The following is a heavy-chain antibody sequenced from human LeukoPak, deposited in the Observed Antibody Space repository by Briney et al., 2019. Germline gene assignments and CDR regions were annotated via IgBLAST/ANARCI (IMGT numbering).Heavy chain of an antibody. V-gene: IGHV3-21*01. CDR1: GFTFSSYI. CDR2: ISSSSSYI. D-gene: IGHD7-27*01. Sequence: GGSLRLSCAASGFTFSSYIMNLVRQAPGKGLEWVSSISSSSSYIYYADSVKGRSTISRDNAKNSLYLQMNSLRAEDTAVYYCARARLGLPLDYWGQGTLVTVSS. CDR3: ARARLGLPLDY. J-gene: IGHJ4*02.